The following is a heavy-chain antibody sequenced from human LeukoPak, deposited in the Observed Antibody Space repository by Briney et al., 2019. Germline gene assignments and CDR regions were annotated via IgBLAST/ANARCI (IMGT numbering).Heavy chain of an antibody. CDR2: IYYSGST. CDR3: ARTMFYYDSSSPVGY. D-gene: IGHD3-22*01. Sequence: SETLSLTCTVSGGSISITSYYWGWIRQPPGKGLEWIGNIYYSGSTYYNPSLKSRVTISVDTSKNQFSLRLTSVTAADTAVYYCARTMFYYDSSSPVGYWGQGTLVTVSS. CDR1: GGSISITSYY. J-gene: IGHJ4*02. V-gene: IGHV4-39*07.